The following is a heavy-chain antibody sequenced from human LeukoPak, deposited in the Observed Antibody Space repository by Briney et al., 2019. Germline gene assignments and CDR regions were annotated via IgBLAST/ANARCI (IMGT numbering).Heavy chain of an antibody. J-gene: IGHJ6*03. CDR1: GFTVSSNF. Sequence: GGSLRLSCAASGFTVSSNFMTWVRQAPGKGLEWVSVVNAGGTTYYADSVKGRFTISRDNSKNTLYLQMNSLRAEDTAVYYCAKTPPGYYYYYMDVWGKGTTVTISS. V-gene: IGHV3-66*01. CDR2: VNAGGTT. CDR3: AKTPPGYYYYYMDV.